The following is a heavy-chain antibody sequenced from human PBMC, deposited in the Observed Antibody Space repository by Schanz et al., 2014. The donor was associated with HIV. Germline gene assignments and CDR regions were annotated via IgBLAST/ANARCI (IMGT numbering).Heavy chain of an antibody. CDR3: AREDWSLPD. CDR2: IKSDGSAQ. J-gene: IGHJ4*02. Sequence: VQLVESGGGVVQPGRSLRLSCAASGFTFSTNDMHWVRQVPGKGLEWVAHIKSDGSAQDYVDSVKGRFTISRDNARNSVFLQMTSLRADDTAVYYCAREDWSLPDWGQGTLVTVSS. V-gene: IGHV3-7*01. D-gene: IGHD3-3*01. CDR1: GFTFSTND.